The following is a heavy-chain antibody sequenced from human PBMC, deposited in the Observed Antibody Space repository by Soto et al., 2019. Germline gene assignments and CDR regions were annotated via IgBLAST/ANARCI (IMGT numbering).Heavy chain of an antibody. CDR2: ISYDGSNK. J-gene: IGHJ4*02. V-gene: IGHV3-30*18. CDR3: AKDSSLDY. CDR1: VFTFISYG. Sequence: GWSLRLSCASSVFTFISYGMHWVRQAPGKGLEWVAVISYDGSNKYYADSVKGRFTISRDNSKNTLYLQMNSLRAEDTAVYYCAKDSSLDYWGQGTLVTVSS.